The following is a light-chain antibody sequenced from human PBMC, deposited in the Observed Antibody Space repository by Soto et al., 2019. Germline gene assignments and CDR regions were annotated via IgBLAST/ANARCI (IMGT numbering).Light chain of an antibody. CDR1: NSDIGGYNY. CDR2: DVS. J-gene: IGLJ1*01. CDR3: SSYTSSGTPYV. V-gene: IGLV2-14*03. Sequence: QSALTQPASVSGSPGQSITISCTGTNSDIGGYNYVSWYQHHPGKAPKLMIYDVSNRPSGVYNRFSGSKSANTASLTISGLQAEDEADYYCSSYTSSGTPYVFGTGTKLTVL.